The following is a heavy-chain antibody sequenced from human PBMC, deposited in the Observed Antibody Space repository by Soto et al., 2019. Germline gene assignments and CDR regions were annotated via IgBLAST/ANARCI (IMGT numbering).Heavy chain of an antibody. Sequence: QVQLVQSGAEVKKAGSSVKVSCKASGGTLSKHAITWVRQAPGQGLEWMGGIIPMLGIPNYPQNFQGRVTMTADDSTNTAHMELNSLTSEDTARDYGARGGTSGWLKGAYDVWGQGTLVTVSP. V-gene: IGHV1-69*01. CDR2: IIPMLGIP. J-gene: IGHJ3*01. D-gene: IGHD6-19*01. CDR3: ARGGTSGWLKGAYDV. CDR1: GGTLSKHA.